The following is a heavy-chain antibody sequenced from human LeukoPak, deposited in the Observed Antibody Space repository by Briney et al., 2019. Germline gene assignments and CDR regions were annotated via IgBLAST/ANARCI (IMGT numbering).Heavy chain of an antibody. CDR3: ARHVLGIAAAGTFESGY. D-gene: IGHD6-13*01. V-gene: IGHV4-39*01. CDR1: RGSISSSSYY. Sequence: SETLSLTCTVSRGSISSSSYYWGWIRQPPGKGLEWIGSIYYSGSTYYNPSLKSRVTISVDTSKNQFSLKLSSVTAADTAVYYCARHVLGIAAAGTFESGYWGQGTLVTVSS. J-gene: IGHJ4*02. CDR2: IYYSGST.